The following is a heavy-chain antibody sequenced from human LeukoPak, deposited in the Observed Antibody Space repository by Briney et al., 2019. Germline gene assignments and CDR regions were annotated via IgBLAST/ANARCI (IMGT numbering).Heavy chain of an antibody. Sequence: PGGSLRLSCAASGFTFSDYYMSWIRQAPGEGLEWVSYISSSSSYTNYADSVKGRFTISRDNAKNSLHLQMNSLRAEDTAVYYCARRSIAPSEDLDYWGQGTLVTVSS. D-gene: IGHD6-6*01. CDR2: ISSSSSYT. CDR3: ARRSIAPSEDLDY. V-gene: IGHV3-11*06. CDR1: GFTFSDYY. J-gene: IGHJ4*02.